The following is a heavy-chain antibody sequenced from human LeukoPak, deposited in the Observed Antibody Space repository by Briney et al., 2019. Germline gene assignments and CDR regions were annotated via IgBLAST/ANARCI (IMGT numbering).Heavy chain of an antibody. J-gene: IGHJ3*02. V-gene: IGHV3-33*01. CDR1: GFTFSRYG. CDR3: TRENGGDGYRGGTFDI. CDR2: IWYDGSKK. D-gene: IGHD5-24*01. Sequence: GGSLRLSCAASGFTFSRYGMNWVRQAPGKGLEWVAVIWYDGSKKYCVDSVKGRFTISRDSSKNTVDLQMGSLRAEDTALYYRTRENGGDGYRGGTFDIWGQGTMVTVSS.